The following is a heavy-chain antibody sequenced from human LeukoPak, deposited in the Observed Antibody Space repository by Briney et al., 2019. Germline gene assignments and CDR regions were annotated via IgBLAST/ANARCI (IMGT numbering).Heavy chain of an antibody. V-gene: IGHV3-23*01. CDR1: GFTFSSYA. CDR3: AKDPARGYSGDEPWYDFDY. Sequence: GGALRLSCAASGFTFSSYAMSWVRQAPGKGLEWVSTISGSGGSTYYADSVKGRFTISRDNSKNTLYLQMNSLRAEDTAVYYCAKDPARGYSGDEPWYDFDYCGQGTLVTVSS. D-gene: IGHD5-12*01. J-gene: IGHJ4*02. CDR2: ISGSGGST.